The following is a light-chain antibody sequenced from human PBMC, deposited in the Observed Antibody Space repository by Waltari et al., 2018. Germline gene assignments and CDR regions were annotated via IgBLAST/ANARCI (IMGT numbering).Light chain of an antibody. J-gene: IGKJ1*01. CDR3: QKYGTRPAT. Sequence: EIVLTQSPASLSLSPGDRATLSCRASQSVGRTLAWYQQRPGQAPRLLIYDASSRATGIPDRFSGSGSGTDFSLTISRLEPEDFAVCYCQKYGTRPATFGQGTKVEVK. CDR2: DAS. V-gene: IGKV3-20*01. CDR1: QSVGRT.